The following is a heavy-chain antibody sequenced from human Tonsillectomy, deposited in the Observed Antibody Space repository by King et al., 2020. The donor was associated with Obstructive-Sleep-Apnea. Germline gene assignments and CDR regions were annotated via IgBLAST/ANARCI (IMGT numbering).Heavy chain of an antibody. CDR3: AKDVSHYRDYFDY. V-gene: IGHV3-30*18. J-gene: IGHJ4*02. D-gene: IGHD3-16*02. CDR1: GFTFSSYG. CDR2: ISYDGSNK. Sequence: VQLVESGGGVVQPGRSLRLSCAASGFTFSSYGMHWVRQAPGKGLEWVAVISYDGSNKYYADSVKGRFSISRDNSRNTLYLQMDSLRAEDTAVYHCAKDVSHYRDYFDYWGQGTLVTVSS.